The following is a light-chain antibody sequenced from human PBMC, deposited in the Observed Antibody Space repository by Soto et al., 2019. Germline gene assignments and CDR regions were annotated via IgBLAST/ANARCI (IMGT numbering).Light chain of an antibody. CDR1: SSDIGNDR. J-gene: IGLJ2*01. Sequence: QSALTQPPSVSGSPGQSVTISCTGTSSDIGNDRVSWYQQPPGTAPKLVIYEVSKRPSGVPDRFSGSKSGNTASLTISGLQAEDEAEYYCSSYTSSITLVFGGGTRLTVL. CDR2: EVS. CDR3: SSYTSSITLV. V-gene: IGLV2-18*02.